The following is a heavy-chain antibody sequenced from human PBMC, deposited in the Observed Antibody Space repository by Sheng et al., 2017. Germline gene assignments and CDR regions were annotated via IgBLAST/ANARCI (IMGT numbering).Heavy chain of an antibody. CDR1: GGSISSYY. CDR3: AAMVTNVSGWDWFDP. CDR2: IYYSGST. Sequence: QVQLQESGPGLVKPSETLSLTCTVSGGSISSYYWSWIRQPPGKGLEWIGYIYYSGSTNYNPSLKSRVTISVDTSKNQFSLKLSSVTAADTAVYYCAAMVTNVSGWDWFDPWGQGTLVTVSS. V-gene: IGHV4-59*01. D-gene: IGHD4-17*01. J-gene: IGHJ5*02.